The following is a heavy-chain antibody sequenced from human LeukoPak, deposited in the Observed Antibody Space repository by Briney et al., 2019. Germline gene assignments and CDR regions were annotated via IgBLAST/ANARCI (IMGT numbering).Heavy chain of an antibody. V-gene: IGHV3-74*01. CDR1: GFAFSTYW. CDR3: AKDFDWTSGH. D-gene: IGHD3-9*01. CDR2: ITGDGDST. Sequence: GGSLILSCAASGFAFSTYWMHWGRQVPGKGLEGSSGITGDGDSTGYADSVKDRFTISRDNDESTVSLHMNAVRAEDTAVYYCAKDFDWTSGHWGQGTLVT. J-gene: IGHJ4*02.